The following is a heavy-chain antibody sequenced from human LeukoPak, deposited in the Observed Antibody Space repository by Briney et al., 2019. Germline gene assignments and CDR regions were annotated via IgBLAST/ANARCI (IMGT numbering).Heavy chain of an antibody. CDR3: AKGQDTVTAIRGYYYYGMDV. V-gene: IGHV3-23*01. CDR1: GLPFSSYA. CDR2: IIGSGGST. Sequence: GGPLGLSFEAFGLPFSSYAMSWGGRAPGKGRGWVSAIIGSGGSTYYADSVKGRFTISRDNSKNTLYLQMNSLRAEDTAVYYCAKGQDTVTAIRGYYYYGMDVWGQGTTVTVSS. J-gene: IGHJ6*02. D-gene: IGHD2-21*02.